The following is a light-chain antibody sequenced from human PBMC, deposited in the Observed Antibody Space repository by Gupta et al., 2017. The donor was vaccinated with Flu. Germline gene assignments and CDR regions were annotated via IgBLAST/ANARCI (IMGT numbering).Light chain of an antibody. J-gene: IGKJ3*01. V-gene: IGKV1-39*01. CDR2: AAS. CDR3: QQNSNTPFT. Sequence: DIQMTQSPSSLSASVGDRVTITCRASQYINIYLNWYQQKPGKAPKLLIFAASSLQSGVPSRFSGIRGGTEFTLTISSLQPEDFATYYCQQNSNTPFTFGPGTKVDIK. CDR1: QYINIY.